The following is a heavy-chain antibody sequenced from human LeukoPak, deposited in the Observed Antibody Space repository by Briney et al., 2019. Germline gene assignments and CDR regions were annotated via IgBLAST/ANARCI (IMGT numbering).Heavy chain of an antibody. Sequence: SETLSLTCTVSGGSISSGGYYWSWIRQHPGTGLEWIGYIYYSGSTYYNPSLKSRVTISVDTSKNQFSLKLSSVTAADTAVYYCARAVAVAGTNSYWYFDLWGRGTLVTVSS. V-gene: IGHV4-31*03. CDR3: ARAVAVAGTNSYWYFDL. J-gene: IGHJ2*01. CDR2: IYYSGST. CDR1: GGSISSGGYY. D-gene: IGHD6-19*01.